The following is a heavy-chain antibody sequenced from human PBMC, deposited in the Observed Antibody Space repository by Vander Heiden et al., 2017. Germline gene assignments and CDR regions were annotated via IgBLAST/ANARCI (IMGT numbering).Heavy chain of an antibody. J-gene: IGHJ6*02. V-gene: IGHV3-23*01. CDR3: AKSWSLQRTWGMDV. Sequence: EVQLLESGGGLVQPGGSLRLSCPASGFTFSSYAMSWVRQAPGKGLEWVSAISGSGGSTYYADSVKGRFTISRDNSKNTLYLQMNSLRAEDTAVYYCAKSWSLQRTWGMDVWGQGTTVTVSS. CDR1: GFTFSSYA. CDR2: ISGSGGST.